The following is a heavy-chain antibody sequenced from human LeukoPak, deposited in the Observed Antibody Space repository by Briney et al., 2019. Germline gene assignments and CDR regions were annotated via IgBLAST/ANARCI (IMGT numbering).Heavy chain of an antibody. CDR1: GYTFTSYA. Sequence: ASAKVSCKASGYTFTSYAMHWVRQALGQRLEWMGWINAGNGNTKYSQKFQGRVTITRDTSASTAYMELSSPRSEDTAVYYCARELVRGNWFDPWGQGTLVTVSS. CDR3: ARELVRGNWFDP. V-gene: IGHV1-3*01. J-gene: IGHJ5*02. D-gene: IGHD3-10*01. CDR2: INAGNGNT.